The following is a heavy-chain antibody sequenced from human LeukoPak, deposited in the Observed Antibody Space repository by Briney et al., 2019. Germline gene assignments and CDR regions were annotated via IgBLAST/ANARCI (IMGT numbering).Heavy chain of an antibody. Sequence: PSETLSLTCAVYGGSFSGYYWSWIRQPPGKGLEWIGEINHSGSTNYNPSLKGRVTISVDTSKNQFSLKLSSVTAADTAVYYCARVIAAARGGYFQHWGQGTLVTVSS. D-gene: IGHD6-13*01. CDR2: INHSGST. J-gene: IGHJ1*01. CDR1: GGSFSGYY. CDR3: ARVIAAARGGYFQH. V-gene: IGHV4-34*01.